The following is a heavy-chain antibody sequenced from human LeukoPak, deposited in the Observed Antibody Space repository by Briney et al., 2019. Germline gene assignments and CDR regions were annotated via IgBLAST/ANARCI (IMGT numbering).Heavy chain of an antibody. V-gene: IGHV1-8*01. CDR3: ARSWDCSSTSCYIFLRNYYYYGMDV. Sequence: ASVKVSCKASGYTFTSYDINWVRQATGQGLEWMGWMNPNSGITGYAQKFQGRVTMTRNTSISTAYMELSSLRSEDTAVYYCARSWDCSSTSCYIFLRNYYYYGMDVWGQGTTVTVSS. CDR2: MNPNSGIT. J-gene: IGHJ6*02. D-gene: IGHD2-2*02. CDR1: GYTFTSYD.